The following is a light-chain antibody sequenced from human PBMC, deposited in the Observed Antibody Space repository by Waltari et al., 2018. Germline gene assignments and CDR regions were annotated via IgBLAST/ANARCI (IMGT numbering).Light chain of an antibody. V-gene: IGLV3-1*01. CDR3: QAWDSGAAGV. Sequence: SYDLTQSPSVSVSPGQTASITCSGDELEKKYVCWYQQKPGPSPVLVIYQDVRRPSEIPARVSGSNSGNTATLTISGTQPMDEADYYCQAWDSGAAGVFGNGTKVTVL. CDR1: ELEKKY. CDR2: QDV. J-gene: IGLJ1*01.